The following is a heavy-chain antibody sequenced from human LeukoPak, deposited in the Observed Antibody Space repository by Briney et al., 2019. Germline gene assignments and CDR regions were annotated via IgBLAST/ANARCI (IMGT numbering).Heavy chain of an antibody. CDR1: GYTFTSYD. D-gene: IGHD3-10*01. CDR3: ARSGGFSGSKPKRAGVYYYYYMDV. J-gene: IGHJ6*03. V-gene: IGHV1-8*01. CDR2: MNPNSGNT. Sequence: ASVKVSCKASGYTFTSYDINWVRQATGQGLEWMGWMNPNSGNTGYAQKFQGRVTMTRNTSMSTAYMELSSLRSEDTAVYYCARSGGFSGSKPKRAGVYYYYYMDVWGKGTTVTVSS.